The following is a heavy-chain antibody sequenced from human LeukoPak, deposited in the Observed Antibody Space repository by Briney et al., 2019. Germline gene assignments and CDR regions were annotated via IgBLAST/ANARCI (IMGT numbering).Heavy chain of an antibody. D-gene: IGHD3-3*01. Sequence: PSETLSLTCTVSGGSISSSSYYWGWTRQPPGKGLEWIGSIYYSGSTYYNPSLKSRVTISVDTSKNQFSLKLSSVTAADTAVYYCARQRSYYDFWSGYLDAFDIWGQGTMVTVSS. V-gene: IGHV4-39*01. J-gene: IGHJ3*02. CDR1: GGSISSSSYY. CDR3: ARQRSYYDFWSGYLDAFDI. CDR2: IYYSGST.